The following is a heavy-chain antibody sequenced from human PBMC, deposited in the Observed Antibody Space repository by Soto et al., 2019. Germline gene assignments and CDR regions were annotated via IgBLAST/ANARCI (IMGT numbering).Heavy chain of an antibody. CDR3: AAGYFDY. Sequence: GGSLRLSCAASGFTFSSYGMHWVRQAPGKGLEWVAVISYDGSNKYYADSVKGRFTISRDNSKNTLYLQMNSLRAEDTAVYYCAAGYFDYWGQGTLVTVSS. CDR1: GFTFSSYG. V-gene: IGHV3-30*03. J-gene: IGHJ4*02. CDR2: ISYDGSNK.